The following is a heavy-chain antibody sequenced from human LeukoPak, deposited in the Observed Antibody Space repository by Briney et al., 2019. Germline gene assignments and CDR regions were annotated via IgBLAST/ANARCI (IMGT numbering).Heavy chain of an antibody. V-gene: IGHV4-4*07. Sequence: SEALSLTCTVSGVSISSYYWSWIRQPAGKGLEWIGRIYTSGSTNYNPSLKSRVTMSVDTSKNQFSLKLSSVTAADTAVYYCARDRTFWSDAFDIWGQGTMVTVSS. J-gene: IGHJ3*02. CDR1: GVSISSYY. D-gene: IGHD3-3*01. CDR2: IYTSGST. CDR3: ARDRTFWSDAFDI.